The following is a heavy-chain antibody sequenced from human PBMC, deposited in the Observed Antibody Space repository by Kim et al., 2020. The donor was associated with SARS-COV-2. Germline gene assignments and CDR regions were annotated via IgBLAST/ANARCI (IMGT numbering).Heavy chain of an antibody. Sequence: SETLSLTCAVYGGSLSGYYWSWIRQPPGKGLEWIGEINHSGSTNYNPSLKSRVTISVDTSKNQFSLKLSSVTAADTAVYYCARAPSEQQLGFDYWGQGTLVTVSS. CDR3: ARAPSEQQLGFDY. V-gene: IGHV4-34*01. CDR2: INHSGST. D-gene: IGHD6-13*01. J-gene: IGHJ4*02. CDR1: GGSLSGYY.